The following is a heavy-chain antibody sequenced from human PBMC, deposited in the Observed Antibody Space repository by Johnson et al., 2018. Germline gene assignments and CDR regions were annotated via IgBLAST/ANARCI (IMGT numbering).Heavy chain of an antibody. Sequence: QVQLQESGGGVVQPGRSLRLSCAASGFTFSSYAMHWVRQAPGKGLEWVAVISYDGSNKYYADSVKGRFTISRDNSKNTLYLQMNSRKAEETAVYYWAKGSQGYNWNDDAFDIWGQGTMVTVSS. CDR1: GFTFSSYA. CDR3: AKGSQGYNWNDDAFDI. V-gene: IGHV3-30-3*01. CDR2: ISYDGSNK. J-gene: IGHJ3*02. D-gene: IGHD1-1*01.